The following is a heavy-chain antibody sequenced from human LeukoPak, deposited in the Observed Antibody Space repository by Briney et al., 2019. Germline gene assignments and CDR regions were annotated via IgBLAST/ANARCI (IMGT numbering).Heavy chain of an antibody. CDR1: GFTFSSYA. D-gene: IGHD3-10*01. Sequence: PGGSLGLSCAASGFTFSSYAMSWVRQAPGKGLEWVSAISGSGGSTYYADSVKGRFTISRDNSKNTLYLQMNSLRAEDTAVYYCAKEGGYYGSGSYYFDYWGQGTLVTVSS. CDR3: AKEGGYYGSGSYYFDY. V-gene: IGHV3-23*01. CDR2: ISGSGGST. J-gene: IGHJ4*02.